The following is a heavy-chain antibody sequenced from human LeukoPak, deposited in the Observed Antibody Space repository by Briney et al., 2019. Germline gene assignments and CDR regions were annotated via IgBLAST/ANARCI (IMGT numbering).Heavy chain of an antibody. Sequence: SVKVSCKASGGTFSSYAISWVRQAPGQGLEWMGGIIPIFGTANYAQKFQGRVTITADESTSTAYMELSSLRSEDTAVYYCAGERGGSGYLLDYWGQGTLVTVSS. D-gene: IGHD3-22*01. CDR3: AGERGGSGYLLDY. CDR2: IIPIFGTA. CDR1: GGTFSSYA. V-gene: IGHV1-69*13. J-gene: IGHJ4*02.